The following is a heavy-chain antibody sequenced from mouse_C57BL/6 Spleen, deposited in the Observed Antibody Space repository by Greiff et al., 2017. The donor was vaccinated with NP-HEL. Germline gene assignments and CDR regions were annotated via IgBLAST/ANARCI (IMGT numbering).Heavy chain of an antibody. J-gene: IGHJ1*03. CDR2: IRNKANGYTT. V-gene: IGHV7-3*01. CDR3: ARSPWYFDV. CDR1: GFTFTDYY. Sequence: EVKLVESGGGLVQPGGSLSLSCAASGFTFTDYYMSWVRQPPGKALEWLGFIRNKANGYTTEYSASVKGRFTISRDNSQSILYLQMNALRAEDSATYYCARSPWYFDVWGTGTTVTVSS.